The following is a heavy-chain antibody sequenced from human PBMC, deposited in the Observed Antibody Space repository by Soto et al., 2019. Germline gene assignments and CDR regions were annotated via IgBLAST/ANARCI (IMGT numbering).Heavy chain of an antibody. J-gene: IGHJ5*02. Sequence: GGSLRLSCAASGFTFSSYAMSWVRQAPGKGLEWVSAISVSGGSTYYADSVKGRLTISRDNSKNTLYLQMNSLRAEDTAVYYCAKWSCSSTSCYTRWFDPWGQGTLVTVSS. D-gene: IGHD2-2*02. CDR1: GFTFSSYA. CDR2: ISVSGGST. CDR3: AKWSCSSTSCYTRWFDP. V-gene: IGHV3-23*01.